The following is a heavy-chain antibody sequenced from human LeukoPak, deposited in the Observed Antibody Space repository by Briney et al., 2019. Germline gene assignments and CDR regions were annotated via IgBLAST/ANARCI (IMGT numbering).Heavy chain of an antibody. J-gene: IGHJ4*02. CDR3: AREILGGLNPGAY. Sequence: SETLSLTCTVSLDSTTSNFWSWVRQPPGKSPEWIGEIHRSGSPNYNPSLQSRVTISIDRSRNQIVLELSSVTAADTAVYYCAREILGGLNPGAYWGQGTLVTVSS. D-gene: IGHD1-14*01. V-gene: IGHV4-4*02. CDR2: IHRSGSP. CDR1: LDSTTSNFW.